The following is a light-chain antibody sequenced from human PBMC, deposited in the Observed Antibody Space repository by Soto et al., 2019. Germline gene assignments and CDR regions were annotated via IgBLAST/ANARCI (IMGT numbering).Light chain of an antibody. CDR3: VLYMGSGIYV. V-gene: IGLV8-61*01. CDR2: STT. J-gene: IGLJ1*01. Sequence: QAVVTQEPSFSVSPGGTVTLTCGLNSGSVSTSHYPSCYQQAPGQTPRTLISSTTTRSSGVPDRFSGSILGEKAALAITGAQADDESDYYCVLYMGSGIYVFGPGTKLTVL. CDR1: SGSVSTSHY.